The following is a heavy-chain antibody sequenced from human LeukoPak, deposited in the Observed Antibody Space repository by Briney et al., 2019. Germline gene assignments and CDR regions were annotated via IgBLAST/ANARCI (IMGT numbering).Heavy chain of an antibody. D-gene: IGHD3-22*01. CDR2: MNPNSGNT. CDR3: ARAYDSSGYMWGWFDP. V-gene: IGHV1-8*01. CDR1: GYTFTSYD. J-gene: IGHJ5*02. Sequence: ASVKVSCKASGYTFTSYDINWVRQATGQGLEWMGWMNPNSGNTGYAQKFQGRVTMTRNTSISTAYMELGSLRSEDTAVYYCARAYDSSGYMWGWFDPWGQGTLVTVSS.